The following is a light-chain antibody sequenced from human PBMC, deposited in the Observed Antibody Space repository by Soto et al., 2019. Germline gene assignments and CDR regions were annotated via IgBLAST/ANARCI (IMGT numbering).Light chain of an antibody. J-gene: IGKJ5*01. Sequence: DIVMTQSPLSLPVTPGAPASISCRSSQSLLHSNGYNYLDWYLQKPGQSPQLLIYLGSNRASGVADRCSGSGSDTDFTLTISRVEAEDVGVYYCMQALQPTFGHRARLEIK. CDR3: MQALQPT. CDR1: QSLLHSNGYNY. CDR2: LGS. V-gene: IGKV2-28*01.